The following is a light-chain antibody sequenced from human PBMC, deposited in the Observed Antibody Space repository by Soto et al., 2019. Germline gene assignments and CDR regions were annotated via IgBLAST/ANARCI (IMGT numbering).Light chain of an antibody. CDR2: LGS. J-gene: IGKJ3*01. CDR1: QSLLHSNGYNY. V-gene: IGKV2-28*01. CDR3: MQALQTPRT. Sequence: DIVMTQSPLSLPVTPGEPASISCRSSQSLLHSNGYNYLDWYVQKPGQSPQLVVYLGSNRASGVPDRFSDSGSGTDFTLKISRVEAEDVGVYYCMQALQTPRTFGPGTKVDIK.